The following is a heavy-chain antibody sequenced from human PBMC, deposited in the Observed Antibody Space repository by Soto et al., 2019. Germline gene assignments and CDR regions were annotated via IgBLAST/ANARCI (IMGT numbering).Heavy chain of an antibody. Sequence: QVQLVQSGAEVKKPGSSVKVSCKASGGTFGSSTISWVRQAPGQGLEWMGGITPVFGAPNYAQKFQGRVTITADKSTCTAYMELRSLRSEDTAVYYCARGELATIAYFDCWGQGTQVTVSS. V-gene: IGHV1-69*06. CDR3: ARGELATIAYFDC. CDR1: GGTFGSST. J-gene: IGHJ4*02. D-gene: IGHD5-12*01. CDR2: ITPVFGAP.